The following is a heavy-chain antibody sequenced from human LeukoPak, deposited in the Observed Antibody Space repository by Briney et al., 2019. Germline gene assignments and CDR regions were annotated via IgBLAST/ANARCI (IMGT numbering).Heavy chain of an antibody. V-gene: IGHV3-11*04. CDR2: ISSSGSTI. CDR3: ARDNGYVKPWYDP. Sequence: GGSLRLSCAASGFTFSDYYMSWIRQAPGKGLEWASYISSSGSTIYYADSVKGRFTISRDNAKNSLYLQMNSLRAEDTAVYYCARDNGYVKPWYDPCGQGTLVTVSS. J-gene: IGHJ5*02. D-gene: IGHD3-16*01. CDR1: GFTFSDYY.